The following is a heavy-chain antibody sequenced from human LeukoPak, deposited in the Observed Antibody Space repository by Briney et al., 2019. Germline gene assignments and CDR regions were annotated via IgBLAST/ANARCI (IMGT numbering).Heavy chain of an antibody. J-gene: IGHJ4*02. Sequence: PGGSLRLSCAASGFTFSSYVMYWVRQAPGKGLEWVSAISRSGDYTSYADSVKGRFTISRDNSKNTLYLQMNSLRAEDTAIYYCATLGVRADRRGIDYWGQGTLVTGSS. V-gene: IGHV3-23*01. D-gene: IGHD3-16*01. CDR2: ISRSGDYT. CDR1: GFTFSSYV. CDR3: ATLGVRADRRGIDY.